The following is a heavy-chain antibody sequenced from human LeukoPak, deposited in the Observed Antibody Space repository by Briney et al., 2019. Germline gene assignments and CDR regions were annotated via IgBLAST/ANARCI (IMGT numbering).Heavy chain of an antibody. D-gene: IGHD3-9*01. V-gene: IGHV3-7*01. Sequence: PGGSLRLSCAASGFTFSSYWMSWVRQAPGKGLEWVANIKQDGSEKYYVDSVKSRFTISRDNAKNSLYLQMNSLRAEDTAVYYCARLPYDRYFDWLLYEGGASYYFDYWGQGTLVTVSS. CDR2: IKQDGSEK. CDR1: GFTFSSYW. J-gene: IGHJ4*02. CDR3: ARLPYDRYFDWLLYEGGASYYFDY.